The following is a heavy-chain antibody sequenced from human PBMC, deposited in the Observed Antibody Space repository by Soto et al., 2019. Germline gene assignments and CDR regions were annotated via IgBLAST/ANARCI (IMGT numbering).Heavy chain of an antibody. J-gene: IGHJ6*03. D-gene: IGHD2-2*01. CDR2: ISSSSSYI. V-gene: IGHV3-21*01. CDR3: ARDLATSDYYYYMDV. CDR1: GFTFSSYS. Sequence: EVQLVESGGGLVKPGGSLRLSCAASGFTFSSYSMNWVRQAPGKGLEWVSSISSSSSYIYYADSVKGRFTISRDNAKNSLYLQMNSLRAEDTAVYYCARDLATSDYYYYMDVWGKGTTVTVSS.